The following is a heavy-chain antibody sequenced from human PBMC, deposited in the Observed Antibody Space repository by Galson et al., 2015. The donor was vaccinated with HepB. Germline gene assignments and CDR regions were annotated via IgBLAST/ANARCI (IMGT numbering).Heavy chain of an antibody. Sequence: SLRLSCAASGFTFSSYAMSWVRQAPGKGLEWVSAISGSGGSTYYADSVKGRFTISRDNSKNTLYLQMNSLRAEDTAVYYCAKDSGYSYGYGDDYWGQGTLVTVSS. CDR3: AKDSGYSYGYGDDY. CDR2: ISGSGGST. CDR1: GFTFSSYA. D-gene: IGHD5-18*01. V-gene: IGHV3-23*01. J-gene: IGHJ4*02.